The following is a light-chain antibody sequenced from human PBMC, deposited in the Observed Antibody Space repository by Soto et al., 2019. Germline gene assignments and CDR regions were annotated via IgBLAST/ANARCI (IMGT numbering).Light chain of an antibody. V-gene: IGKV1-39*01. Sequence: DIQMTQSPSSLSASVGDRVTITCRSSQSINNYLNWYQQRPGKAPKVLIYDASSLQSGVPSRFSGSGSGTESTLTISSLQREDFATYYCQQGFSAPPWTFGQGTKVEIK. J-gene: IGKJ1*01. CDR1: QSINNY. CDR3: QQGFSAPPWT. CDR2: DAS.